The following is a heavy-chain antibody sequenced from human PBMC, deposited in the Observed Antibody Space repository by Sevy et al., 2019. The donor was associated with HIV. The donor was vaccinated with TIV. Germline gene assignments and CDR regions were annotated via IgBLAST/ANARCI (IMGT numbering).Heavy chain of an antibody. J-gene: IGHJ6*02. CDR3: ARDEAVAANSDYYYYYGMDV. V-gene: IGHV1-18*01. CDR1: GYTFTSYG. D-gene: IGHD2-15*01. Sequence: ASVKVSCKASGYTFTSYGINWVRQAPGQGLEWMGWISAYNGNTNYAQKLQGRVTMTTDTSTSTAYMELRSLRSDDTAVYYCARDEAVAANSDYYYYYGMDVWGQGTTVTVSS. CDR2: ISAYNGNT.